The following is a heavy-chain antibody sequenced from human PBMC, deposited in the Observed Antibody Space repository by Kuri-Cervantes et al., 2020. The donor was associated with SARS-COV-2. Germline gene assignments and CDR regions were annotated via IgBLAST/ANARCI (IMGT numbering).Heavy chain of an antibody. CDR2: IYYSGST. CDR1: GGSISSGDYY. J-gene: IGHJ4*02. D-gene: IGHD2-21*02. V-gene: IGHV4-30-4*01. CDR3: ARGRSVTATIASFFDY. Sequence: SETLSLTCTVSGGSISSGDYYWSWIRQPPGKGLEWIGYIYYSGSTSYNPSLKSRVTISVDTSKNQFSLKLSSVTAADTAVYYCARGRSVTATIASFFDYWGQGTLVTVSS.